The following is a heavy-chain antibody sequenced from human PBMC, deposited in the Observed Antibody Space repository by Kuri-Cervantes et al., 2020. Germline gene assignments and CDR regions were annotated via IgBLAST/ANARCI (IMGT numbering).Heavy chain of an antibody. J-gene: IGHJ4*02. CDR3: TREALAAGMGIDY. CDR1: GFTFGDYA. CDR2: IRSRTFGGAP. V-gene: IGHV3-49*04. D-gene: IGHD6-13*01. Sequence: GESLKISCTASGFTFGDYAMSWVRQAPGKGLEWVGFIRSRTFGGAPEYAASVKGRFTISRDDSKSIAYLQMNSLKTEDTAVYYCTREALAAGMGIDYWGQGTLVTVSS.